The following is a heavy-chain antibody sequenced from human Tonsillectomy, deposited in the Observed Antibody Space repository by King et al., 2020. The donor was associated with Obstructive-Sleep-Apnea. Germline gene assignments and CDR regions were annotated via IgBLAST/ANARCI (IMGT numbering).Heavy chain of an antibody. V-gene: IGHV4-59*08. CDR1: GGSISSYY. CDR2: IFSSGNI. Sequence: VQLQEAGPGLVKPSETLSLTCTVAGGSISSYYWSWIRQPPGKGREWIGYIFSSGNINYNPSLKSRVTMSVDTSKNQFSLKLSSVTAADTAVYYCARSTALVSPFAYWGQGALVTVSS. D-gene: IGHD4-23*01. CDR3: ARSTALVSPFAY. J-gene: IGHJ4*02.